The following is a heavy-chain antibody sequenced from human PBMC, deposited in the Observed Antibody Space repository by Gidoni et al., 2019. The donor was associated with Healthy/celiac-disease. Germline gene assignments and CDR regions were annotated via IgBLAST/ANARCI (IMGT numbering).Heavy chain of an antibody. CDR2: IGTAGDT. V-gene: IGHV3-13*01. Sequence: EVQLVESGGGLVQPGGSLRLSCAASGFTFSSYDMHWVRQATGKGLEWVSAIGTAGDTYYPGSVKGRFTSSRENAKNSLYLQMNSLRAEDTAVYYCARVPLTGAGSDAFDIWGQGTMVTVSS. D-gene: IGHD2-8*02. J-gene: IGHJ3*02. CDR3: ARVPLTGAGSDAFDI. CDR1: GFTFSSYD.